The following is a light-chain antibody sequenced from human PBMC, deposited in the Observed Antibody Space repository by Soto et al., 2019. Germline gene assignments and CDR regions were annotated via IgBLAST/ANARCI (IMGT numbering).Light chain of an antibody. CDR3: LQLNSYPIT. J-gene: IGKJ5*01. CDR2: AAS. Sequence: DIQLTQSPSFLSASVGDRVTITCRASQGISSYLAWYEQKPGKAPKLLIYAASTLQSGVPSRFSGSGSGTEFSLAISSLQREDFATYYCLQLNSYPITFGQGTRLEIK. V-gene: IGKV1-9*01. CDR1: QGISSY.